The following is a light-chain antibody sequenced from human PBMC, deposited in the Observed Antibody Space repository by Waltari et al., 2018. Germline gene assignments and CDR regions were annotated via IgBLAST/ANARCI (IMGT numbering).Light chain of an antibody. V-gene: IGLV1-51*01. CDR3: ATWDNSLSEVV. CDR2: DNN. J-gene: IGLJ2*01. CDR1: ISNVGNYY. Sequence: GDRVTISCSGSISNVGNYYVSWYHQPPGAAPKLLIYDNNKRPSGIPDRFSASKSGTSATLGITGLQIGDEADYYCATWDNSLSEVVFGGGTKLTVL.